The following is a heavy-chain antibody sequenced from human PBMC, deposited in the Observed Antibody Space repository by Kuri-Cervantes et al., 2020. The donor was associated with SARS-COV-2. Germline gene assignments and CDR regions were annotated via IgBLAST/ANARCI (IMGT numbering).Heavy chain of an antibody. CDR2: ISSSSSYI. J-gene: IGHJ5*02. CDR1: GFTFSSYG. D-gene: IGHD6-19*01. V-gene: IGHV3-21*01. CDR3: AKSSGTADGGFDP. Sequence: GESLKISCAASGFTFSSYGMHWVRQAPGKGLEWVSSISSSSSYIYYADSVKGRFTISRDNAKNSLYLQMNSLRAEDTAVYYCAKSSGTADGGFDPWGQGTLVTVSS.